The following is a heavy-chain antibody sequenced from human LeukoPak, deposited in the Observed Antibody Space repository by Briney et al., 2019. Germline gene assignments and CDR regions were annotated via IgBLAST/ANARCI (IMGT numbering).Heavy chain of an antibody. Sequence: PSETLSLTCTVPGGSISRYYWSWIRQPPGKGLEWIGNIHYSGSTNYNPSLKSRVTISVDTSKNQFSLKLSSVTAADTAVHYCARVFEVGASIIYAFDSWGQGTMVTVSS. J-gene: IGHJ3*02. CDR1: GGSISRYY. CDR2: IHYSGST. CDR3: ARVFEVGASIIYAFDS. V-gene: IGHV4-59*01. D-gene: IGHD1-26*01.